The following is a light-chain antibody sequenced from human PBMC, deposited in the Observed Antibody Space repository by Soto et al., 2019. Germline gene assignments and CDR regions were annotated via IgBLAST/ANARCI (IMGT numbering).Light chain of an antibody. CDR3: SSHAGSHVV. CDR1: SSDVGAYNY. CDR2: GVS. V-gene: IGLV2-8*01. J-gene: IGLJ2*01. Sequence: QSALTQPPSASGSPGQSVTISCTGTSSDVGAYNYVSWYQHHPGKAPKLMIYGVSKRPSGVPDRFSASKSGNTASLTVSGLQAEDEADYYCSSHAGSHVVFGGGTQLTVL.